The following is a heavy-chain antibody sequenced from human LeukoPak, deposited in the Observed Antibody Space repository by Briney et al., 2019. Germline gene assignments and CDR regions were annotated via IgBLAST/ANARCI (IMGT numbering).Heavy chain of an antibody. J-gene: IGHJ4*02. CDR1: GGSISSSSYY. CDR2: IYYSGST. V-gene: IGHV4-39*01. D-gene: IGHD3-10*01. CDR3: ARVSRGSGSKAYYFDY. Sequence: PSETLSLTCTVSGGSISSSSYYWGWIRQPPGKGLEWIGSIYYSGSTYYNPSLKSRVTISVDTSKNQFSLKLSSVTAADTAVYYCARVSRGSGSKAYYFDYWGQGTLVTVSS.